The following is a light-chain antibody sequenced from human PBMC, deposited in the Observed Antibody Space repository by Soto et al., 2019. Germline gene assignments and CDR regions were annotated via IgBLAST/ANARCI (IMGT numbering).Light chain of an antibody. J-gene: IGLJ1*01. V-gene: IGLV2-14*01. Sequence: QSVLTQPASVSGSPGQSITISCTGTSSDVGGYNYVSWYQQHPGKAPKLMIYEVSNRPSGVSNRFSVSKSGNTASLTISGLQAEDEADYYCSSYTSSSTLYVFGTGTKLTVL. CDR1: SSDVGGYNY. CDR3: SSYTSSSTLYV. CDR2: EVS.